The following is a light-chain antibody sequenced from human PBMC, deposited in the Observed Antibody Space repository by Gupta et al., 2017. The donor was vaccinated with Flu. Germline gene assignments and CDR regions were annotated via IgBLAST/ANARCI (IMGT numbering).Light chain of an antibody. J-gene: IGKJ2*01. CDR1: QSVSSSY. V-gene: IGKV3-20*01. Sequence: EIVLTQSPGTLSLSPGERATLSCRASQSVSSSYLAWYQQKPGQDPRLLIYGASSRATGIPDRFSGSGSGTDFTLTISRLAPEDFAVYYCQQYGSSPYTFGQGTKLEIK. CDR3: QQYGSSPYT. CDR2: GAS.